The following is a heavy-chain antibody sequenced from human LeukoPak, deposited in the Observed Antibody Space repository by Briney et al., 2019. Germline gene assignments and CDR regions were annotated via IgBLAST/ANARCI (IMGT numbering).Heavy chain of an antibody. J-gene: IGHJ3*02. Sequence: GGSLRLSCAASGFTFSSYGMHWVRQAPGKGLEWVAVIWYDGSNKYYADSVKGRFTISRDNSKNTLCLQMNSLRAEDTAVYYCARDLWQQLVLSDAFDIWGQGTMVTVSS. CDR1: GFTFSSYG. CDR2: IWYDGSNK. CDR3: ARDLWQQLVLSDAFDI. V-gene: IGHV3-33*01. D-gene: IGHD6-13*01.